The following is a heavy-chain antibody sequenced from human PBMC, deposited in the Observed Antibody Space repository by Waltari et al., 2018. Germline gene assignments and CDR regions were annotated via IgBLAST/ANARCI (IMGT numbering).Heavy chain of an antibody. CDR2: ISGSGNDT. D-gene: IGHD3-16*01. CDR3: AKALGIMGFDC. CDR1: GIPFSTYA. Sequence: DVQLLESGGGVVQRGGSLRVDCKASGIPFSTYAMAWVRQGLGQGLEWVSTISGSGNDTYYADSVKGRFTISRDNSKNTVFLQMNMLRVEDTANYYCAKALGIMGFDCWGQGTLVAVAS. J-gene: IGHJ4*02. V-gene: IGHV3-23*01.